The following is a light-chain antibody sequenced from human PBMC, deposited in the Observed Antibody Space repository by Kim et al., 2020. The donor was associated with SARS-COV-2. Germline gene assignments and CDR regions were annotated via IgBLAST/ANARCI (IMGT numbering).Light chain of an antibody. CDR2: DAT. CDR3: LQYDKYPHT. CDR1: QDINNY. V-gene: IGKV1-33*01. J-gene: IGKJ5*01. Sequence: ASVGDRVTITCRASQDINNYLDWYQHNPGRAPKRLIYDATRLETGVPSRFSGSGSGTDFTFTISSLQPEDIATYFCLQYDKYPHTFGQGTRLEIK.